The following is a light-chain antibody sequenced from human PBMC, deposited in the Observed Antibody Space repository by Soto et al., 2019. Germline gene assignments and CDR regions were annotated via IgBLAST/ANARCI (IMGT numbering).Light chain of an antibody. CDR3: SSYGGTYSYV. J-gene: IGLJ1*01. V-gene: IGLV2-11*01. CDR1: SSDVGAYNY. Sequence: QSALTQPRAVSGSPGQSVTISCTGSSSDVGAYNYVSWYQQHPGKAPKFIIYDFGKRPSGVPDLFSGSKSDNTASLTISGLNAEDEADYYCSSYGGTYSYVFGTGTKVTVL. CDR2: DFG.